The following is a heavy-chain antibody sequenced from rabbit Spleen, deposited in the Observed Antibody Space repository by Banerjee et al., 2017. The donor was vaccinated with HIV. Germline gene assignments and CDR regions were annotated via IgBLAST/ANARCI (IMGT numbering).Heavy chain of an antibody. V-gene: IGHV1S45*01. CDR2: IDSGSSGFT. CDR3: ARGVDGRIAPYNF. Sequence: QQQLEESGGGLVKPGGTLTLTCTASGFSFSSSYYMCWVRQAPGKGLEWIACIDSGSSGFTYFASWAKGRFTISKTSSTTVTLQMTSLTAADTATYFCARGVDGRIAPYNFWGPGTLVTVS. CDR1: GFSFSSSYY. J-gene: IGHJ3*01. D-gene: IGHD5-1*01.